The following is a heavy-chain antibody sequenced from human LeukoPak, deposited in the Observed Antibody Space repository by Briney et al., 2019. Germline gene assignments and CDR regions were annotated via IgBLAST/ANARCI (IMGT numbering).Heavy chain of an antibody. CDR1: GFTFSSYA. Sequence: PGGSLRLSCAASGFTFSSYAMSWVRQAPGKGLEWVSAISGSGGSTYYADSVKGRFTISRDNSKNTLYLQMNSLRAEDTAVYYCERMRQKSSLPNYSDYWGQGTLVTVSS. CDR3: ERMRQKSSLPNYSDY. V-gene: IGHV3-23*01. CDR2: ISGSGGST. J-gene: IGHJ4*02. D-gene: IGHD6-13*01.